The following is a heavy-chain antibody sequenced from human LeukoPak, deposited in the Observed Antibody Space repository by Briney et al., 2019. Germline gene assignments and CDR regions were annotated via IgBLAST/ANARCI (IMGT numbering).Heavy chain of an antibody. J-gene: IGHJ4*02. V-gene: IGHV3-53*01. CDR1: GFTVSSNS. Sequence: GGSLRLSYTVSGFTVSSNSMSWVRQAPGKGLEWVSFIYSDNTHYSDSVKGRFTISRDNSKNTLYLQMNSLRAEDTAVYYCARLREIPVFGVVTKSTSYFDYWGQGTLVTVSS. CDR3: ARLREIPVFGVVTKSTSYFDY. D-gene: IGHD3-3*01. CDR2: IYSDNT.